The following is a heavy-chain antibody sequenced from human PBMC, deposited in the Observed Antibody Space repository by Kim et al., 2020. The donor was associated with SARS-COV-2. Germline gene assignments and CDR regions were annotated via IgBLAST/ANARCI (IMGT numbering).Heavy chain of an antibody. Sequence: GGSLRLSCAASGFTFSSYAMSWVRQAPGKGLEWVSAISYNGGSTYYADSVKGRFTISRDNSKNTLYLQMNSLRAEDTAVYYCAKGGLKWSGEGLWGQGDLVTLSS. CDR1: GFTFSSYA. CDR3: AKGGLKWSGEGL. D-gene: IGHD3-10*01. V-gene: IGHV3-23*01. CDR2: ISYNGGST. J-gene: IGHJ4*02.